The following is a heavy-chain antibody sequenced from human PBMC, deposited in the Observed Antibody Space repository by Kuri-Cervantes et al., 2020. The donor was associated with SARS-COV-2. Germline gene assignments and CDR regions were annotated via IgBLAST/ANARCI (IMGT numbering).Heavy chain of an antibody. CDR3: ARAVDIVVVPAAILGYYYYGMDV. J-gene: IGHJ6*02. CDR2: IIPILGIA. Sequence: SVKVSCKASGGTFSSYAISWVRQAPGQGLEWMGRIIPILGIANYAQKFQGRVTITADKSTSTAYMELSSLRSEDTAVYYCARAVDIVVVPAAILGYYYYGMDVWGQGTTVTVSS. CDR1: GGTFSSYA. D-gene: IGHD2-2*02. V-gene: IGHV1-69*04.